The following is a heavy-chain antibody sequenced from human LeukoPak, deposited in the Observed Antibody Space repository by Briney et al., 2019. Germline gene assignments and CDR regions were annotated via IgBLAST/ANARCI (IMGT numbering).Heavy chain of an antibody. D-gene: IGHD6-19*01. Sequence: GGSLRLSWAASGFTFSSYGMHWVRQAPGKGLEWVAVISHDGSNKYYADSVKGRFTISRDDSKNTLYLQMNSLRAEDTAVYYCAKDRSSGWRGQFDYWGQGTLVTVSS. CDR2: ISHDGSNK. CDR3: AKDRSSGWRGQFDY. CDR1: GFTFSSYG. J-gene: IGHJ4*02. V-gene: IGHV3-30*18.